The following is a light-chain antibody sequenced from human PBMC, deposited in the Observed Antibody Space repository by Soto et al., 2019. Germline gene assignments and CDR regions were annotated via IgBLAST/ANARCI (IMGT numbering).Light chain of an antibody. J-gene: IGKJ1*01. CDR1: QSVSSN. CDR3: QQYGFRT. CDR2: GAS. V-gene: IGKV3-20*01. Sequence: EIVMTQSPATLSASPGERATLSCRASQSVSSNLAWYQQKPGQSPRLLIYGASSRATGIPDRFSGSGSGTDFTLTISRLEPEDFAVYYCQQYGFRTFGQGTKVDIK.